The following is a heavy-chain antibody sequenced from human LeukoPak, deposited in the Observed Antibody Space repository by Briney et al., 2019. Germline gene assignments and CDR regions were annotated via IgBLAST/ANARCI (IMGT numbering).Heavy chain of an antibody. CDR2: ISGSGGST. V-gene: IGHV3-23*01. Sequence: PGGSLRLSCAASGFTFSSYAMSWVRQAPGKGLEWVSAISGSGGSTYYADSVKGRFTISRDNSKNTLYLQMNSLRAEDTAVYYCAKGGSHDSSGYYYSRNPHFDYWGQGTLVTVSS. CDR3: AKGGSHDSSGYYYSRNPHFDY. CDR1: GFTFSSYA. J-gene: IGHJ4*02. D-gene: IGHD3-22*01.